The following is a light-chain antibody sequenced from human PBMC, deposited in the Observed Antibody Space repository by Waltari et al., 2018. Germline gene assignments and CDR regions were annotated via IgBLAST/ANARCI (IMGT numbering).Light chain of an antibody. V-gene: IGLV2-14*01. CDR3: SSYTTSTTLL. J-gene: IGLJ1*01. CDR2: DVG. CDR1: STDVGAYNF. Sequence: QSALTQPASVSGSPGQSITISCTGSSTDVGAYNFFSWYQKHPGKVPKLILYDVGNRPSGISHRFSASKSGNTASLTISGLQEEDEGEYYCSSYTTSTTLLFGTGTRLTVL.